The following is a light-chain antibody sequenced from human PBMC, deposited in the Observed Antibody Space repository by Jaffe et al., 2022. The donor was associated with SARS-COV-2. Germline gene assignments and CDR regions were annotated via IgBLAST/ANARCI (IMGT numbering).Light chain of an antibody. CDR2: DDR. CDR3: QVWDSGSDHWV. CDR1: NIGRKS. Sequence: YVLRQPPSVSVAPGQTARITCGGNNIGRKSVNWYQQKPGQAPVVVVYDDRDRPLGIPERLSGSNSGNMATLTISRVEAGDEAEYYCQVWDSGSDHWVFGGGTKLTVL. V-gene: IGLV3-21*02. J-gene: IGLJ3*02.